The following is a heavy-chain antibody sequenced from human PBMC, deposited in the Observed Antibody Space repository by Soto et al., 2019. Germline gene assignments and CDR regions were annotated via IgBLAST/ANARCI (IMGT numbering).Heavy chain of an antibody. V-gene: IGHV1-8*01. CDR3: ARGMVRGVGSDY. J-gene: IGHJ4*02. D-gene: IGHD3-10*01. Sequence: SVKVSCKASGYTFTSYDINWVRQATGQGLEWMGWMNPNSGNTGYAQKFQGRVTMTRNTSISTAYMELSSLRSDDTAVFYCARGMVRGVGSDYWGQGTLVTVSS. CDR1: GYTFTSYD. CDR2: MNPNSGNT.